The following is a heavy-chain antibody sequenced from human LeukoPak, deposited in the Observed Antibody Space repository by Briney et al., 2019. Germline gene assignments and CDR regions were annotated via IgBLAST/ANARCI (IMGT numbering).Heavy chain of an antibody. Sequence: SETLSLTCTVSGGSISSYYWSWIRQPPGKGLEWIGYIDYSGSTNYNPSLKSRVTISIDTSKNQFSLKVTSVTAADTAVYYCARGGGSSWYYFDYWGQGTLVTVSS. CDR3: ARGGGSSWYYFDY. D-gene: IGHD6-13*01. V-gene: IGHV4-59*01. CDR1: GGSISSYY. J-gene: IGHJ4*02. CDR2: IDYSGST.